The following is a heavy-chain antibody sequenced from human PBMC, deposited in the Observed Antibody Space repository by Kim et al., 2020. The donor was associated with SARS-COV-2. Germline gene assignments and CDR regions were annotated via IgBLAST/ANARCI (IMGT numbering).Heavy chain of an antibody. CDR3: ARDGGYGSGTYRLDV. Sequence: SETLSLTCTVSGDSISPRGYYWSWIRQLPGKGLEWIGYINYSGNTHYSPSLKSRITISIDTSKSQFSLKLTSVTAADTAVYYCARDGGYGSGTYRLDVWGQGTTVTVSS. V-gene: IGHV4-31*03. CDR1: GDSISPRGYY. D-gene: IGHD3-10*01. J-gene: IGHJ6*02. CDR2: INYSGNT.